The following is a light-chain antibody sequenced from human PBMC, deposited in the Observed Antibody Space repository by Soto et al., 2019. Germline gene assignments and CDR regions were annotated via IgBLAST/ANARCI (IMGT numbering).Light chain of an antibody. Sequence: QSVLTHPASVSGSPGQSITISCTGTRLDVGGYNYVSWYQQQPGKAPKLIIYEVTNRPSGVSDRFSGSKSDNTASLTISGLQTEDEADYYCCSYVSSKTYLFGTGSKVTVL. J-gene: IGLJ1*01. CDR1: RLDVGGYNY. CDR2: EVT. V-gene: IGLV2-14*03. CDR3: CSYVSSKTYL.